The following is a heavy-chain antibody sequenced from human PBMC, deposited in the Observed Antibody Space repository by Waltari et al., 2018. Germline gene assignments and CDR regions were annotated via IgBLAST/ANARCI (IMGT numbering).Heavy chain of an antibody. D-gene: IGHD2-15*01. CDR2: IYSGGET. CDR3: ARETGVAVAGYGLDI. J-gene: IGHJ6*02. Sequence: VHVEESGGGLMQPGGSLGLSCAASGFTVSSFYMAWVRQAPGKGLGWVSLIYSGGETNYADAVKGRFTISRDNSKNMVYLQMNSLRADDTAVYYCARETGVAVAGYGLDIWGQGTTVTVSS. V-gene: IGHV3-53*01. CDR1: GFTVSSFY.